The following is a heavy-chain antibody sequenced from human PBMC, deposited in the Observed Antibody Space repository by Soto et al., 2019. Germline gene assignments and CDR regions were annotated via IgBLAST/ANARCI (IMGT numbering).Heavy chain of an antibody. D-gene: IGHD3-22*01. CDR3: ANGAMGSSGYYPKY. J-gene: IGHJ4*02. V-gene: IGHV1-8*01. CDR1: GYTFITDD. CDR2: MKPSTGDS. Sequence: GASVKVSCKASGYTFITDDINWVRQASGQGLEWMGWMKPSTGDSGSDPDFQGRITMTRDTATSTAYMELSSLKFEDTAVYYCANGAMGSSGYYPKYWGQGTLVTVSS.